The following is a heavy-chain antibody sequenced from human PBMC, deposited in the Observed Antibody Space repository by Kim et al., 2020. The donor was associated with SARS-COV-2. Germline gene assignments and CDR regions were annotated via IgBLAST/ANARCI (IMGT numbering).Heavy chain of an antibody. CDR3: ARVVPPPRYCSGGSCQRSPYYYYMDV. CDR1: GGSFSGYY. Sequence: SETLSLTCAVYGGSFSGYYWSWIRQPPGKGLEWIGEINHSGSTNYNPSLKSRVTISVDTSKNQFSLKLSSVTAADTAVYYCARVVPPPRYCSGGSCQRSPYYYYMDVWGKGTTVTVSS. D-gene: IGHD2-15*01. CDR2: INHSGST. V-gene: IGHV4-34*01. J-gene: IGHJ6*03.